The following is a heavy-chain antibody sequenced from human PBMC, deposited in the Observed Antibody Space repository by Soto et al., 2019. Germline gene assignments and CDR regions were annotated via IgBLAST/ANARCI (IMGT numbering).Heavy chain of an antibody. CDR3: ARSRLRFSEWFPAGSYYGMDV. V-gene: IGHV4-61*01. CDR2: IYYSGST. J-gene: IGHJ6*02. Sequence: PSETLSLTCTASGGSVSSGSYYWSWIRQPPGKGLEWIGYIYYSGSTNYNPSLKSRVTISVDTSKNQFSLKLSSVTAADTAVYYCARSRLRFSEWFPAGSYYGMDVWGQGTTVTVSS. CDR1: GGSVSSGSYY. D-gene: IGHD3-3*01.